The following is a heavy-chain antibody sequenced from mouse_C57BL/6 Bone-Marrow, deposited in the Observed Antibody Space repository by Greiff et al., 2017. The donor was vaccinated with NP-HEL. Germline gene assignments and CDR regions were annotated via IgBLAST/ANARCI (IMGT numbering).Heavy chain of an antibody. J-gene: IGHJ2*01. CDR1: GFKIKNTY. CDR3: SIYDGFLVLY. Sequence: VQLQQSVAELVRPGASVKLSCTASGFKIKNTYMHWVKQRPEQGLEWIGRIDPANGNTKYAPKFQGKATITADTSSNTAYLQLSSLTAEDTAPYYCSIYDGFLVLYWGQGTTLTVSS. V-gene: IGHV14-3*01. D-gene: IGHD2-3*01. CDR2: IDPANGNT.